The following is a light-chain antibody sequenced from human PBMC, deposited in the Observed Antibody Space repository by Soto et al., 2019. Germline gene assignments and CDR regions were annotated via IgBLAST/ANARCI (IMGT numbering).Light chain of an antibody. CDR2: KAS. Sequence: DIQMTQSPSTLSGSVGDRVTITCRASQTITRGLAWYQQKPGKAPKLLIYKASTLKSGVPSRFSGSGSGTEFTLTISSLQPDDFATYYCQHYNSYSEAFGQGTKVDI. CDR1: QTITRG. J-gene: IGKJ1*01. CDR3: QHYNSYSEA. V-gene: IGKV1-5*03.